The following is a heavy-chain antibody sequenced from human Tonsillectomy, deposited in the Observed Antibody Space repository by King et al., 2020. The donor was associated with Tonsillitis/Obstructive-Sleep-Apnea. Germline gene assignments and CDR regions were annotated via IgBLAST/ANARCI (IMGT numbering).Heavy chain of an antibody. D-gene: IGHD2-15*01. Sequence: VQLVESGGGLVQPGGSLRLSCAASGFTFSNYWMSWVRQAPGKGLEWVANIEQDGSEKYYVDSVKGRFTISRDNAKNSLYLQMNSLRAEDTAVYYCARDRYCSGGSCYPAYYFDYWGQGTLVTVSS. V-gene: IGHV3-7*01. CDR2: IEQDGSEK. CDR1: GFTFSNYW. J-gene: IGHJ4*02. CDR3: ARDRYCSGGSCYPAYYFDY.